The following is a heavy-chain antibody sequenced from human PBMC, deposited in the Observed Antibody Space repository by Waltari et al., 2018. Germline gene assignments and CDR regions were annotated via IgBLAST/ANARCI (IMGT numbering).Heavy chain of an antibody. CDR2: ISPIFGKT. Sequence: QVQLVQSGAEVKKTGSSVKVSCKASGDTFSGYGITWVRQAPGQGLEWMGRISPIFGKTNYAQKIQGRVTITADKSTSTVYMELSSLRSEDTAVYYCARDSRAVDAYFDYWGQGTLVTVSS. CDR3: ARDSRAVDAYFDY. CDR1: GDTFSGYG. D-gene: IGHD2-2*01. J-gene: IGHJ4*02. V-gene: IGHV1-69*04.